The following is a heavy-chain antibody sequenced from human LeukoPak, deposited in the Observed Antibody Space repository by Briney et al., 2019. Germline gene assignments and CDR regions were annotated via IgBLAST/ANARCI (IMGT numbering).Heavy chain of an antibody. CDR1: GFTFSSYW. J-gene: IGHJ4*02. CDR2: IKQDGSEK. CDR3: AREEGPSEFDY. Sequence: GGSLRLSCAASGFTFSSYWMSWVRQAPGKGLEWVANIKQDGSEKYYVDSVKGRFTIPKDNAKNSLYLQMNSLRAEDTAVYYCAREEGPSEFDYWGQGTLVTVSS. V-gene: IGHV3-7*01.